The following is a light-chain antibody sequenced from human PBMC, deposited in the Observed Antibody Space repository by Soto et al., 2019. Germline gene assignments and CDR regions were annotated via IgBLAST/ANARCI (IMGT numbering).Light chain of an antibody. CDR3: CSYGGSYTVV. V-gene: IGLV2-11*01. J-gene: IGLJ3*02. CDR1: YSDVGSYVY. CDR2: DVS. Sequence: QSALTQPRSVSASPGQSVTISCTGTYSDVGSYVYVSWYQQHPGKAPKLVISDVSKRSSGVPDRFSGSKSGNTASLTISGLRAEDEAEYYCCSYGGSYTVVFGGGTKVTVL.